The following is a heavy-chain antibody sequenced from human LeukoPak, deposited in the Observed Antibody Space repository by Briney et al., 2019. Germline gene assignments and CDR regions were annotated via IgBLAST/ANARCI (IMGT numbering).Heavy chain of an antibody. CDR2: ISAYNGNT. Sequence: ASVKDSCTASGYTFTSYGISWVRQAPGKGLEWMGWISAYNGNTNYAQTLQGRVTMATDTSTSTAYMELRSLRSDDTAVYYCARAGDSSGYYYFDYWGQGTLVTVSS. V-gene: IGHV1-18*01. CDR3: ARAGDSSGYYYFDY. CDR1: GYTFTSYG. D-gene: IGHD3-22*01. J-gene: IGHJ4*02.